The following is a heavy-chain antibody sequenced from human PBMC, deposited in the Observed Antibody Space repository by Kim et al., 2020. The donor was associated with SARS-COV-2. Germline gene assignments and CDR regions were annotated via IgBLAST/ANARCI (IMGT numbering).Heavy chain of an antibody. V-gene: IGHV3-74*01. J-gene: IGHJ6*02. CDR1: GFTFRSYW. CDR3: ARDRSYGMDV. Sequence: LSLTCAASGFTFRSYWMHWVRQAPGKGLVWVSRIKSDGSSTSYVDSVKGRFTISRDNAKNTLYLQMNSLRVEDTAVYYCARDRSYGMDVWGQGTTVT. CDR2: IKSDGSST.